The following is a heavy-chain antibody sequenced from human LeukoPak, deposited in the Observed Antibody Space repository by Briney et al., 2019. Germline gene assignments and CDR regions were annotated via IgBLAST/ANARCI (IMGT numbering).Heavy chain of an antibody. CDR2: IYHSGST. D-gene: IGHD1-1*01. CDR3: ARHRTSSNYFDY. J-gene: IGHJ4*02. CDR1: GYSISSGYY. V-gene: IGHV4-38-2*01. Sequence: SETLSLTCAVSGYSISSGYYWGWIRQPPRKGLEWIGSIYHSGSTYYNPSLKSRVTISVDTSKNQFSLKLRSVTAADTAVYYCARHRTSSNYFDYWGQGTLVTVSS.